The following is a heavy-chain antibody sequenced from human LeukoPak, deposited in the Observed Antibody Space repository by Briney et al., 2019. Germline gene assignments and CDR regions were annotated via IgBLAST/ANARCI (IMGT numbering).Heavy chain of an antibody. CDR2: INPSGGST. CDR3: AREVVTATIYYYYGMDV. Sequence: GASVKVSCKASGYTFTSYYMHWVRQAPGQGLEWMGIINPSGGSTSYAQKFQGRVTMTRDTSTSTDYMELSSLRSEDTAVYYCAREVVTATIYYYYGMDVWGQGTTVTVSS. D-gene: IGHD2-21*02. CDR1: GYTFTSYY. V-gene: IGHV1-46*01. J-gene: IGHJ6*02.